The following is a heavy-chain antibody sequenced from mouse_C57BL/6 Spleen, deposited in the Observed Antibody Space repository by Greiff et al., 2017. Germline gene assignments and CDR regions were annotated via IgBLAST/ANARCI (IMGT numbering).Heavy chain of an antibody. V-gene: IGHV1-53*01. D-gene: IGHD2-3*01. J-gene: IGHJ2*01. CDR1: GYTFTSYW. CDR2: INPSNGGT. Sequence: VQLLQSGTELVKPGASVKLSCKASGYTFTSYWMHWVKQRPGQGLEWIGNINPSNGGTNYNEKFKSKATLTVDKSSSTVYMQLSSLTSEDSAVYYFARERMGFPRGDWGQGTTLTVSS. CDR3: ARERMGFPRGD.